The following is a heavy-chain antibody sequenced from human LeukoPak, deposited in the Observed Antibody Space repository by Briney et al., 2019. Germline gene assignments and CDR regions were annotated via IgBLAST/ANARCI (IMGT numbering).Heavy chain of an antibody. D-gene: IGHD1-1*01. CDR3: ATVGTTGTRWFDP. V-gene: IGHV5-51*01. Sequence: GESLKISCKGSGYSFTSYWIGWVRQMPGKGLEWMGFIYPGDSETKYSPSFQGQVTISADKSISTAYLQWSSLKTSDTAIYYCATVGTTGTRWFDPWGQGTLVTVSS. J-gene: IGHJ5*02. CDR1: GYSFTSYW. CDR2: IYPGDSET.